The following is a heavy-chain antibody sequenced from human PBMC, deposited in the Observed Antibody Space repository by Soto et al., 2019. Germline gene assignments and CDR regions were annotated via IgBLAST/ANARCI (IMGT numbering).Heavy chain of an antibody. V-gene: IGHV4-4*02. D-gene: IGHD3-10*01. CDR2: IYHSGST. CDR1: GGSISSSNW. J-gene: IGHJ6*02. CDR3: ARETRGAIYYYYGMDV. Sequence: PSETLSLTCAVSGGSISSSNWWSWVRQPPGKGLEWIGEIYHSGSTNYNPSLKSRVTISVDKSKNQFSLKLSSVTAADTAVYYCARETRGAIYYYYGMDVWGQGTTVTVSS.